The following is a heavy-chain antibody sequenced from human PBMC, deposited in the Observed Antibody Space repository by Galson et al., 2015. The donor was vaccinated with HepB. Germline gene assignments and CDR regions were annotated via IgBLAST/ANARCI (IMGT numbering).Heavy chain of an antibody. D-gene: IGHD3-3*01. V-gene: IGHV3-9*01. CDR2: ISWNSGSI. Sequence: SLRLSCAASGFTFDDYAMHWVRQAPGKGLEWVSGISWNSGSIGYADSVKGRFTISRDNAKNSLYLQMNSLRAEDTALYYCAKETGSYDFWSGYYQYYFDYWGQGTLVTVSS. J-gene: IGHJ4*02. CDR3: AKETGSYDFWSGYYQYYFDY. CDR1: GFTFDDYA.